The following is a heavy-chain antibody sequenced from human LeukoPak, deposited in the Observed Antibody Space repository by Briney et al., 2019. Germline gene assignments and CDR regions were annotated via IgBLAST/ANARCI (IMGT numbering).Heavy chain of an antibody. CDR1: GFTFSSYS. CDR2: ISSSSSYI. CDR3: AREELRLGELSLTY. D-gene: IGHD3-16*02. V-gene: IGHV3-21*01. J-gene: IGHJ4*02. Sequence: GGSLRLSCAASGFTFSSYSMNWVRQAPGKGLEWVSSISSSSSYIYYADSVKGRFTISRDNAKNSLYLQMNSLRAEDTAVYYCAREELRLGELSLTYWGQGTLVTVSS.